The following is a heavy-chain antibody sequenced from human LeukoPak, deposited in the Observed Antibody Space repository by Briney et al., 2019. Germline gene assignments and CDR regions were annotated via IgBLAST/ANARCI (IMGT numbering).Heavy chain of an antibody. CDR2: INPSGGST. CDR1: GYTFTSYY. Sequence: EASVKVSCKASGYTFTSYYMHWVRQAPGQGLEWMGVINPSGGSTSYAQKFQGRVTITADESTSTAYMELSSLRSEDTAVYYCARGKHYYGSGSYYFDYWGQGTLVTVSS. CDR3: ARGKHYYGSGSYYFDY. D-gene: IGHD3-10*01. J-gene: IGHJ4*02. V-gene: IGHV1-46*01.